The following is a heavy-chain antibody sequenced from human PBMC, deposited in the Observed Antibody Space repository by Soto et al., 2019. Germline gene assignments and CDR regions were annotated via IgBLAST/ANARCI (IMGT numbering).Heavy chain of an antibody. Sequence: GGSLRLSCAASGFTFSSYAMSWVRQAPGKGLEWVSAISGSGGSTYYADSVKGRFTISRDNSKNTLYLQMNSLRAEDTAVYYCASGSSLSSYYYGMDVWGQGTTVTVSS. CDR2: ISGSGGST. D-gene: IGHD6-6*01. CDR1: GFTFSSYA. J-gene: IGHJ6*02. V-gene: IGHV3-23*01. CDR3: ASGSSLSSYYYGMDV.